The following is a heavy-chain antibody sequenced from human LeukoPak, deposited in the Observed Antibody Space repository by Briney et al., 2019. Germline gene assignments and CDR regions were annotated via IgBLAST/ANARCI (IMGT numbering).Heavy chain of an antibody. Sequence: SETLSLTCPVSGDSISSGDYYWSWIRQPARKGLEWIGRISSSGSTNYNPSLKSRVTISVDTSKNQFSLKLSSVTAADTAVYYCARYFDYWGQGILVTVSS. CDR1: GDSISSGDYY. V-gene: IGHV4-61*02. CDR2: ISSSGST. CDR3: ARYFDY. J-gene: IGHJ4*02.